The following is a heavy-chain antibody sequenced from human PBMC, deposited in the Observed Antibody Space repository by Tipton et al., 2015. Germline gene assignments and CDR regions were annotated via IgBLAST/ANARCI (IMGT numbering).Heavy chain of an antibody. D-gene: IGHD6-6*01. J-gene: IGHJ5*02. CDR3: TKDRDPQVAARPDPLRWFDP. V-gene: IGHV3-53*01. CDR2: IYSAGST. Sequence: SLRLSCAASEFIVSSNYMTWVRQAPGKGLEWVSVIYSAGSTYYADSVKGRFTMSRDNSKNTLYFQMNSLRAEDTAVYYCTKDRDPQVAARPDPLRWFDPWGQGTLVTVSS. CDR1: EFIVSSNY.